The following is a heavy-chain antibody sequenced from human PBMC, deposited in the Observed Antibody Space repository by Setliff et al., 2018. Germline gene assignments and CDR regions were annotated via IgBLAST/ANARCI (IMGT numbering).Heavy chain of an antibody. CDR1: GGTFSDYY. D-gene: IGHD6-19*01. V-gene: IGHV4-31*11. CDR3: ARGRAGHSGH. J-gene: IGHJ4*02. CDR2: IYYSGST. Sequence: SETLSLTCAASGGTFSDYYWTWIRQHPGKGLEWIGYIYYSGSTSYYNPSLKSRVTISVDTSKNQFSLKLSSVTAADTAVYYCARGRAGHSGHWGQGTLVTVSS.